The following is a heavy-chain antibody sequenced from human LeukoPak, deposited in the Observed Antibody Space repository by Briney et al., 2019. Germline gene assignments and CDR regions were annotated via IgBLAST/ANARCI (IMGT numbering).Heavy chain of an antibody. J-gene: IGHJ4*02. CDR1: GFTFSSYE. CDR2: ISSSGSTM. Sequence: GGSLRLSCAASGFTFSSYEMNWVRQAPGKGLEWVSYISSSGSTMYYADSVKGRFTISRDNAKNSLYLQMNSLRAEDTAVYYCARGGSGSYLGYYFDYWGQGTLVTVSS. D-gene: IGHD3-10*01. CDR3: ARGGSGSYLGYYFDY. V-gene: IGHV3-48*03.